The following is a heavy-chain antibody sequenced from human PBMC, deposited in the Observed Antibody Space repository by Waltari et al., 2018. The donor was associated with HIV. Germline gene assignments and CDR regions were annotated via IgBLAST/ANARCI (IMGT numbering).Heavy chain of an antibody. CDR1: EHTLPPND. J-gene: IGHJ4*02. Sequence: QLQLVQSGAEVTQSSASVKASCMASEHTLPPNDINRISLARRLGLQWLGWMKLGSGKTGYAHGVEGRVTMARDTSVNTVSLELSNLTSLNTGLYCGTTGRRGAIFGDAWGQGSLITVSS. V-gene: IGHV1-8*02. CDR3: TTGRRGAIFGDA. D-gene: IGHD3-3*01. CDR2: MKLGSGKT.